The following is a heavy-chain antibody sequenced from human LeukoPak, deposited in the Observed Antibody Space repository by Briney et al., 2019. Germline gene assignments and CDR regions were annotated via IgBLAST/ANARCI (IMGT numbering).Heavy chain of an antibody. D-gene: IGHD2-2*02. CDR3: ARLRYCSSTSCYTRFDY. Sequence: PGGSLRLSCAASGFTFSDYYITWIRQAPGKGLEWVSHISGSGNTIYYADSVKGRFTISRDNAKNSLYLQMNSLRAEDTAVYYCARLRYCSSTSCYTRFDYWGQGTLVTVSS. CDR2: ISGSGNTI. V-gene: IGHV3-11*01. J-gene: IGHJ4*02. CDR1: GFTFSDYY.